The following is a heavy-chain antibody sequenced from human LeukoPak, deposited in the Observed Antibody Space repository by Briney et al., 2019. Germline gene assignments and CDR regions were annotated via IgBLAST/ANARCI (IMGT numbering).Heavy chain of an antibody. V-gene: IGHV3-21*01. J-gene: IGHJ4*02. CDR3: ASNDYGHYEGADY. CDR1: GFTFSSYS. Sequence: GSLRLSCAASGFTFSSYSMNWVRQAPGKGLEWVSSISSSSSYIYYADSVKGRFTISRDNAKNSLYLQMNSLRAEDTAVYYCASNDYGHYEGADYWGQGTLVTVSS. D-gene: IGHD4-17*01. CDR2: ISSSSSYI.